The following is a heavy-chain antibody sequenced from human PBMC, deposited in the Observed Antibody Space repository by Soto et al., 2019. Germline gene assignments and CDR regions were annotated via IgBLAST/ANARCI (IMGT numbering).Heavy chain of an antibody. CDR3: AATIGYSSGWYGLGFDY. D-gene: IGHD6-19*01. J-gene: IGHJ4*02. CDR2: ISGSGGST. CDR1: GFTFSSYA. V-gene: IGHV3-23*01. Sequence: PGGSLRLSCAASGFTFSSYAMSWVRQAPGKGLEWVSAISGSGGSTYYADSVKGRFTISRDNSKNTLYLQMNSLRAEDTAVYYCAATIGYSSGWYGLGFDYWGQGTLVTVSS.